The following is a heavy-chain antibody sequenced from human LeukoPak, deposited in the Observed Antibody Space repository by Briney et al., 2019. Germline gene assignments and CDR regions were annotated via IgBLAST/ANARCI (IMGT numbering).Heavy chain of an antibody. CDR2: IYYSGST. D-gene: IGHD2-2*01. CDR1: GGSISSSSYY. V-gene: IGHV4-39*07. CDR3: ARGRSKAAAIGGSFDY. Sequence: SETLSLTCTVSGGSISSSSYYWGWIRQPPGKGLEWIGSIYYSGSTYYNPSLKSRVTISVDTSKNQFSLKLSSVTAADTAVYYCARGRSKAAAIGGSFDYWGQGTLVTVSS. J-gene: IGHJ4*02.